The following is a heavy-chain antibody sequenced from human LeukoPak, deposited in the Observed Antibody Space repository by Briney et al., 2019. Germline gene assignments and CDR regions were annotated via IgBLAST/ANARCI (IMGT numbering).Heavy chain of an antibody. Sequence: HPGGSLRLSCAASGFTFSSYAMNWVRQAPGKGLEWVSAITGDGGSTYYADSVKGRFTISRDNSKSALYLQMISLRAEDTAVYYCAKASSGYYYFDYWGQGTLVTVPS. CDR3: AKASSGYYYFDY. CDR2: ITGDGGST. J-gene: IGHJ4*02. D-gene: IGHD3-22*01. V-gene: IGHV3-23*01. CDR1: GFTFSSYA.